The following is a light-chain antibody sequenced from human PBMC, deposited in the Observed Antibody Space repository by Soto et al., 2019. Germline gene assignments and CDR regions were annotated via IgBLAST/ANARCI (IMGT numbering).Light chain of an antibody. CDR1: QSDSSTY. CDR3: QQYGTSPIT. V-gene: IGKV3-20*01. Sequence: EIVLTQSPGTLSLSPGERATLSCRASQSDSSTYLAWYQQKPAQAPRLLIYGASSRATGIPDRFSGSGSGTDFTLTISRLEPEDFAVYYCQQYGTSPITFGQGTRLEIK. CDR2: GAS. J-gene: IGKJ5*01.